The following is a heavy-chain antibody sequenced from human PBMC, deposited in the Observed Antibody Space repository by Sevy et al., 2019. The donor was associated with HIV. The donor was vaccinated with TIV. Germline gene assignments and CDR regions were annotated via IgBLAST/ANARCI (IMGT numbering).Heavy chain of an antibody. J-gene: IGHJ4*02. Sequence: GGSLRLSSAASGFIFNSYGMSWVRQAPGKGMEWVSGISGSGGSIYYADSVKGRFTISRDNFKNTLYLQMNSLRAEDTAVYYCRGVGTTTNFDYWGQGTLVTVSS. D-gene: IGHD1-26*01. CDR2: ISGSGGSI. CDR1: GFIFNSYG. CDR3: RGVGTTTNFDY. V-gene: IGHV3-23*01.